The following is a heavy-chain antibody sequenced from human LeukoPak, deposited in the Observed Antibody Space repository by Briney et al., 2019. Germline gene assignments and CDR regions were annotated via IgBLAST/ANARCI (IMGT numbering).Heavy chain of an antibody. V-gene: IGHV4-34*01. CDR1: GGSFSGYY. D-gene: IGHD3-10*01. CDR2: ISHSGST. CDR3: ARGRRVLLWFGELDRIFDY. Sequence: SETLSLTCAVYGGSFSGYYWSWIRQPPGKGLEWIGEISHSGSTNYNPSLKSRVTISVDTSKNQFSLKLSSVTAADTAVYYCARGRRVLLWFGELDRIFDYWGQGTLVTVSS. J-gene: IGHJ4*02.